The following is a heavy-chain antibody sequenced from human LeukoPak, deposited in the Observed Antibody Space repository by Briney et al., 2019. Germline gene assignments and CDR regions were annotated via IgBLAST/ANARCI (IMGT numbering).Heavy chain of an antibody. CDR3: ARDNGYCTSTTCSITMDP. CDR2: VYPRGST. CDR1: GGSISSYY. J-gene: IGHJ5*02. V-gene: IGHV4-4*07. D-gene: IGHD2-2*03. Sequence: PSETLSLTCTVSGGSISSYYWSWIRQPAGKGLEWIGRVYPRGSTNYNPSLKSRVTMSVDTSKRQFTLNLTSVTAADTAMYYCARDNGYCTSTTCSITMDPWGQGTLVTVSS.